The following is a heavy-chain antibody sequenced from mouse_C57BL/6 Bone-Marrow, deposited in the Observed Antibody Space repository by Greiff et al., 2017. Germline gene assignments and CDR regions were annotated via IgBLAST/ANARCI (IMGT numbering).Heavy chain of an antibody. CDR3: TTGYYGSSFLAY. V-gene: IGHV14-4*01. CDR2: IDPENGDT. Sequence: EVQLQQSGAELVRPGASVKLSCTASGFNIKDDYMHWVKQRPEQGLEWIGWIDPENGDTEYASKFQGKATITADTSSNTAYLQLSSLTSEDTAVYDCTTGYYGSSFLAYWGQGTQVTVSA. J-gene: IGHJ3*01. D-gene: IGHD1-1*01. CDR1: GFNIKDDY.